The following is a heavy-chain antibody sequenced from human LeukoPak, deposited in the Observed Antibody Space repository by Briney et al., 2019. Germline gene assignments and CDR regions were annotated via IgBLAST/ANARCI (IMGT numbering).Heavy chain of an antibody. Sequence: GGSLRLSCAASGFTFSSYAMSWVRQAPGKGLEWVSAISGSGGSTYYADSVKGRFTISRDNSKNTLYLQMNSLRAEDTAVYCCAKDSSRSTIFGVVIIPFDYWGQGTLVTVSS. D-gene: IGHD3-3*01. CDR1: GFTFSSYA. V-gene: IGHV3-23*01. CDR3: AKDSSRSTIFGVVIIPFDY. CDR2: ISGSGGST. J-gene: IGHJ4*02.